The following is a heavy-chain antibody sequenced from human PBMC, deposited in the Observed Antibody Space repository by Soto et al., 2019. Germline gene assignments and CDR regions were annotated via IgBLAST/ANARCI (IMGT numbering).Heavy chain of an antibody. CDR3: AIQNSRSHWNLLDY. CDR2: ISGSGAST. V-gene: IGHV3-11*05. J-gene: IGHJ4*02. Sequence: QVQLVESGGGLVRPGGSLRLSCAASGFIFSDYYMSWIRQAPGKGLEWVAYISGSGASTDYADSVVGRFTVSRDNAKSTLSLFMESLRAEDTAIYYCAIQNSRSHWNLLDYWGQGTLVSVSS. CDR1: GFIFSDYY. D-gene: IGHD1-7*01.